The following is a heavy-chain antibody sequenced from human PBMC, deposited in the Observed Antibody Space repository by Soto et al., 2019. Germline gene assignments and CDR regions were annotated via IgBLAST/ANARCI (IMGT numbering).Heavy chain of an antibody. Sequence: GGSLRLSCAASGFTFSSYGMHWVRQAPGKGLEWVAVIWYDGSNKYYADSVKGRFTISRDNSKNTLYLQMNSLRAEDTAVYYCARDGGPYDFWSGYYAYYYGMDVWGQGTTVTVS. D-gene: IGHD3-3*01. V-gene: IGHV3-33*01. J-gene: IGHJ6*02. CDR1: GFTFSSYG. CDR3: ARDGGPYDFWSGYYAYYYGMDV. CDR2: IWYDGSNK.